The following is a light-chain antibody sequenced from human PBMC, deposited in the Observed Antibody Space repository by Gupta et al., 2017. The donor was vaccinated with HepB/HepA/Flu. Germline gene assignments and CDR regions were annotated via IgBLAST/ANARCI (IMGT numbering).Light chain of an antibody. CDR3: MQALQTPTT. J-gene: IGKJ4*01. CDR1: QSLLHSNGYNY. Sequence: DIVMTQSPLSLPVTPGEPASISCRSSQSLLHSNGYNYLDWYLQKPGQSPQLLIYLGSNRASGVPDRFRGSGSGTDFTLKISRVEAEDVGVYYCMQALQTPTTFGGGTKVEIK. CDR2: LGS. V-gene: IGKV2-28*01.